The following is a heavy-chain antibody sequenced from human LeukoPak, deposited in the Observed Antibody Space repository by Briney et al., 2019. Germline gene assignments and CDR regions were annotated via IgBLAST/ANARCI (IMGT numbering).Heavy chain of an antibody. D-gene: IGHD2-2*02. CDR3: ARRYTNSWFFDY. CDR1: GDPISSYY. J-gene: IGHJ4*02. CDR2: IYYTGNS. Sequence: SETLSLTCTVSGDPISSYYWSWIRQPPGKGLEWLGYIYYTGNSNYNPSLESRVTMSLDTSTNQFSLRLSSVTAADTAVYYCARRYTNSWFFDYWGQGALVTVSS. V-gene: IGHV4-59*08.